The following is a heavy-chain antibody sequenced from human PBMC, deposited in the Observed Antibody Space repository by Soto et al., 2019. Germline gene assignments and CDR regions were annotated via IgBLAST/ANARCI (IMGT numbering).Heavy chain of an antibody. Sequence: ASVEVSCKASGYTFAGCYMRWVRQAPGQGLEWMGWINPNSGGTNYAQKFQGWVTMTRDTSISTAYMELSRLRSDDTAVYYCARAGIAAAGIDYWGQGTLVTVSS. CDR3: ARAGIAAAGIDY. CDR1: GYTFAGCY. D-gene: IGHD6-13*01. J-gene: IGHJ4*02. CDR2: INPNSGGT. V-gene: IGHV1-2*04.